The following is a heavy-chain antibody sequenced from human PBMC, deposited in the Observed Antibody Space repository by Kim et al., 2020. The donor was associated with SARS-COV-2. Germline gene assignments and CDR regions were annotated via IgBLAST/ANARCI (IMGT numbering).Heavy chain of an antibody. J-gene: IGHJ2*01. Sequence: SETLSLSCAVYGGPFSGYYWSWFRQPPEMGLEWIGEINHSGSTNYNPSLKSRVTISVDTSKNQFSLRLNSVTAADTAVYYCAGRRGQHRYWYFDPWGRGT. CDR3: AGRRGQHRYWYFDP. CDR2: INHSGST. D-gene: IGHD6-13*01. CDR1: GGPFSGYY. V-gene: IGHV4-34*01.